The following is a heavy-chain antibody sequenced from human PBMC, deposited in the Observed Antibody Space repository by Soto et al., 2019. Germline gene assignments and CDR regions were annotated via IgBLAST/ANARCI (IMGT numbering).Heavy chain of an antibody. Sequence: QVQLEQSGAEVKKPGASVRVSCKASGYSFNDYGMSWVRQAPGQGLEWMGWIGPYEGVTNHAQTLQGRVTMTVDTSTTTADMEQRSLRSDDTAIYYCARCYCSVGSCYTCWHFDLWGPGTLVTVTA. V-gene: IGHV1-18*01. CDR2: IGPYEGVT. CDR1: GYSFNDYG. D-gene: IGHD2-15*01. J-gene: IGHJ2*01. CDR3: ARCYCSVGSCYTCWHFDL.